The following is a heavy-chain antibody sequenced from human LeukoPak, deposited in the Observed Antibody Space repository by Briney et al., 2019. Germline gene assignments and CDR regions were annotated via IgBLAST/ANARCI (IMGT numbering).Heavy chain of an antibody. CDR3: ARATTNHDAFDI. Sequence: ASVKVSCKASGYTFTGYYMHWVRQAPGQGLEWMGWINPNSGGTNYAQKFQGRVTMTRDTSISTAYMELSRLRSEDTAVYYCARATTNHDAFDIWGQGTMVTVSS. J-gene: IGHJ3*02. V-gene: IGHV1-2*02. CDR1: GYTFTGYY. D-gene: IGHD4-17*01. CDR2: INPNSGGT.